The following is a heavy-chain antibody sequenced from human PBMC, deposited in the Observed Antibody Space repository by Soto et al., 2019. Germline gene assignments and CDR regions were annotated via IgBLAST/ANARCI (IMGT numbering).Heavy chain of an antibody. CDR3: TRRDCTGGNCYSDFDY. Sequence: PGGSLRLSCAASGFRFSGSDMHWVRQASGEGLEWVGRIKTKTENYATALAASVKGRFSISRDDSRNTAYLEMNSLKTEDTAVYYCTRRDCTGGNCYSDFDYWGQGALVTVSS. D-gene: IGHD2-15*01. J-gene: IGHJ4*02. V-gene: IGHV3-73*01. CDR2: IKTKTENYAT. CDR1: GFRFSGSD.